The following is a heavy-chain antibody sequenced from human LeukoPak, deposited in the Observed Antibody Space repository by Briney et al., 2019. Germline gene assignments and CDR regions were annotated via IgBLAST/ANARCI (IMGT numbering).Heavy chain of an antibody. CDR3: ARAIRDIVVVPVPRGNAFDI. CDR2: INHSGST. Sequence: SETLSLTCAVYGGSFSGYYWSWIRQPPGKGLEWIGEINHSGSTNYNPSLKSRVTISVDTSKNQLSLKLSSVTAADTAVYYCARAIRDIVVVPVPRGNAFDIWGQGTMVTVSS. J-gene: IGHJ3*02. CDR1: GGSFSGYY. D-gene: IGHD2-2*01. V-gene: IGHV4-34*01.